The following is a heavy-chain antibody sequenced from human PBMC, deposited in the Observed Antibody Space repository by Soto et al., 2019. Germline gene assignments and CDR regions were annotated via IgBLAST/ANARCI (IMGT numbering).Heavy chain of an antibody. D-gene: IGHD3-16*01. V-gene: IGHV3-7*01. CDR2: IKQDGSEK. Sequence: EVQLVESGGGLVQPGGSLRLSCAASGFTFSSYWMSWVRQAPGKGLEWVANIKQDGSEKYYVDSVKGRFTISRDNAKKSLYLQMNSLRAEDTAVYYCARVGGSREFDPWGQGTLVTVSS. CDR1: GFTFSSYW. J-gene: IGHJ5*02. CDR3: ARVGGSREFDP.